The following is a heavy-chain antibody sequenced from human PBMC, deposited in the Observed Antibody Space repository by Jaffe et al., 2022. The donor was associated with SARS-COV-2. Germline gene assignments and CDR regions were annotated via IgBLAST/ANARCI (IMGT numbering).Heavy chain of an antibody. D-gene: IGHD5-18*01. CDR3: ARVGVDTAIETLGWFDP. CDR2: INPSGGST. J-gene: IGHJ5*02. V-gene: IGHV1-46*01. CDR1: GYTFTSYY. Sequence: QVQLVQSGAEVKKPGASVKVSCKASGYTFTSYYMHWVRQAPGQGLEWMGIINPSGGSTSYAQKFQGRVTMTRDTSTSTVYMELSSLRSEDTAVYYCARVGVDTAIETLGWFDPWGQGTLVTVSS.